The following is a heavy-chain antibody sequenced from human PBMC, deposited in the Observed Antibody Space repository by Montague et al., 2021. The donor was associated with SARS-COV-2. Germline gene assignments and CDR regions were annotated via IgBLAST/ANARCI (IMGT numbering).Heavy chain of an antibody. CDR3: ARGGGNEYHSFDF. Sequence: TLSLTCTVSGDSISSGTHYWSWIRQPAGKGLEWIGRIYTSGGTNYNPSLKSRVTISVDTSNNQFSLNLSSVTAADTAVYCCARGGGNEYHSFDFWGRGTMVTVSS. J-gene: IGHJ4*01. CDR1: GDSISSGTHY. CDR2: IYTSGGT. V-gene: IGHV4-61*02. D-gene: IGHD1-1*01.